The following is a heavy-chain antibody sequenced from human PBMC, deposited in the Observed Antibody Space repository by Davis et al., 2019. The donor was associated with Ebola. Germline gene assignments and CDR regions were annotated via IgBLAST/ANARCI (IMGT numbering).Heavy chain of an antibody. Sequence: PGGSLRLSCAVSTFTFSSYSMNWVRQAPGKGLEWVSSISSSSSYIYYADSVKGRFTISRDNAKNSLYLQMNSLRAEDTAVYYCAREGSMVREAFDIWGRGTMVIVSS. J-gene: IGHJ3*02. D-gene: IGHD3-10*01. V-gene: IGHV3-21*01. CDR3: AREGSMVREAFDI. CDR1: TFTFSSYS. CDR2: ISSSSSYI.